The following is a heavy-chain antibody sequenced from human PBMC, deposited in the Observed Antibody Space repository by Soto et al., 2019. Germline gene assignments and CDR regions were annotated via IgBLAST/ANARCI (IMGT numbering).Heavy chain of an antibody. J-gene: IGHJ6*02. CDR3: ARRVGYDFWSGYYTYYYYGMDV. D-gene: IGHD3-3*01. CDR2: IYYSGST. CDR1: GGSISSSSYY. Sequence: QLQLQESGPGLVTPSETLSLTCTVSGGSISSSSYYWGWIRQPPGKGLEWIGSIYYSGSTYYNPSLKSRVTISVDTSKNQFSLKLSSVTAADTAVYYCARRVGYDFWSGYYTYYYYGMDVWGQGTTVTVSS. V-gene: IGHV4-39*01.